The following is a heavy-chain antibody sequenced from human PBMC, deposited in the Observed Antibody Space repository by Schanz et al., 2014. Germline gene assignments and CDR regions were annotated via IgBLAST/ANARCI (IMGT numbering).Heavy chain of an antibody. CDR1: GYIFGSHG. Sequence: QVQLVQSGAEVKKPGASVKVSCKASGYIFGSHGMTWVRQAPGQGPEWMGWMNPNSGNTGYAQKFQGRVTMTADKSTSTVYMEVSGLRSEDTAVYYCAKVDRTRYYAMDVWGQGTTVTVSS. J-gene: IGHJ6*02. CDR3: AKVDRTRYYAMDV. D-gene: IGHD3-9*01. V-gene: IGHV1-8*01. CDR2: MNPNSGNT.